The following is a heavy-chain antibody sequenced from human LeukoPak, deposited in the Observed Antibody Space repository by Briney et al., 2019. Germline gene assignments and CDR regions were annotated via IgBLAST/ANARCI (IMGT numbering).Heavy chain of an antibody. J-gene: IGHJ3*02. CDR1: GGSFSGYY. D-gene: IGHD6-6*01. V-gene: IGHV4-34*01. CDR3: ARDLQLVLGVGDAFDT. CDR2: INHSGST. Sequence: PSETLSLTCAVYGGSFSGYYWSWIRQPPGKGLEWIGEINHSGSTNYNPSLKSRVTISVDTSKNQFSLKLSSVTAADTAVYYCARDLQLVLGVGDAFDTWGQGTMVTVSS.